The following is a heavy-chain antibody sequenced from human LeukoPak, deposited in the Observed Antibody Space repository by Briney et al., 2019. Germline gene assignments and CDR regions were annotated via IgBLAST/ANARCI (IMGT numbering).Heavy chain of an antibody. CDR3: AKVRWNYYFDY. Sequence: GGSLRLSCTASGFTFSDYSMNWVRQAPGKGLEWVSGISSSSEYRHYADSLKGRFTISRDNAKNSLYLQINSLRAEDTAVYYCAKVRWNYYFDYWGQGTLSPSPQ. CDR1: GFTFSDYS. CDR2: ISSSSEYR. D-gene: IGHD4-23*01. V-gene: IGHV3-21*01. J-gene: IGHJ4*02.